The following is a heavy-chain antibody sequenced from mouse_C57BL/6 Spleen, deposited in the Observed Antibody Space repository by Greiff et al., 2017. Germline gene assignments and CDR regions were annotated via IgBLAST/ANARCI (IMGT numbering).Heavy chain of an antibody. J-gene: IGHJ4*01. Sequence: QVQLQQPGAELVKPGASVKVSCKASGYTFPSYWMHWVKQRPGQGLEWIGRIHPSDSDTNYNQKFKGKATLTVDKSSSTAYMQLSSLTSEDSAVXYCAMGSNYEGGAMDYWGQGTSVTVSS. D-gene: IGHD2-5*01. V-gene: IGHV1-74*01. CDR3: AMGSNYEGGAMDY. CDR1: GYTFPSYW. CDR2: IHPSDSDT.